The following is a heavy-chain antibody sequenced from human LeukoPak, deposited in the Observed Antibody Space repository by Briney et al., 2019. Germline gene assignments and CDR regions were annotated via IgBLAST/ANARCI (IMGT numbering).Heavy chain of an antibody. Sequence: GGSLRLSCVVSGFTFIDHEMNWVRQAPGKGLEYVSYISSSGSPTYYSDAVKGRFTVSRDNAKNSMFLEMNDLRVEDTAVYYCARNLYDSHSFWGKGTLVTVSS. D-gene: IGHD5/OR15-5a*01. CDR3: ARNLYDSHSF. J-gene: IGHJ4*02. V-gene: IGHV3-48*03. CDR2: ISSSGSPT. CDR1: GFTFIDHE.